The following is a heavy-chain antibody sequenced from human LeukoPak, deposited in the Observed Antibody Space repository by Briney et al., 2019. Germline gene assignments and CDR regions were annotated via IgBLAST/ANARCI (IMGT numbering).Heavy chain of an antibody. V-gene: IGHV1-46*01. CDR1: GYSFTSYW. Sequence: GESLQISCKGSGYSFTSYWIGWVRQIPGKGLEGMGIINPSGGSTSYAQKFQGSVTMPRDMSTSTVYMELSSLRSKDTALYYCARDLRSGSGYSYGYGYWGQGTLVTVSS. J-gene: IGHJ4*02. D-gene: IGHD5-18*01. CDR3: ARDLRSGSGYSYGYGY. CDR2: INPSGGST.